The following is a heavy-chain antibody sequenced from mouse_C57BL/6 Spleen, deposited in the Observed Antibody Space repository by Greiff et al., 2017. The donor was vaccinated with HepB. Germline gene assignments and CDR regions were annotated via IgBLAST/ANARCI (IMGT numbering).Heavy chain of an antibody. V-gene: IGHV1-61*01. J-gene: IGHJ3*01. CDR2: IYPSDSET. CDR1: GYTFTSYW. D-gene: IGHD2-5*01. Sequence: QVQLQQPGAELVRPGSSVKLSCKASGYTFTSYWMDWVKQRPGQGLEWIGNIYPSDSETHYNQKFKDKATLTVDKSSSTAYMQLSSLTSEDSAVYYCARRTYSNYVWAWFAYWGQGTLVTVSA. CDR3: ARRTYSNYVWAWFAY.